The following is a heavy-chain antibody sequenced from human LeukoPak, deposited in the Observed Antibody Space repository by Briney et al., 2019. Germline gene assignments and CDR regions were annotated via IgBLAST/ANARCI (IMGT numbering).Heavy chain of an antibody. D-gene: IGHD3-22*01. CDR2: IYTSGST. V-gene: IGHV4-59*10. CDR1: GGSFSGYY. J-gene: IGHJ4*02. CDR3: ARSSSGYLRYYFDY. Sequence: PSETLSLTCAVYGGSFSGYYWSWIRQPPGKGLEWIGRIYTSGSTNYNPSLKSRVTMSVDTSKNQFSLKLSSVTAADRAVYYCARSSSGYLRYYFDYWGQGTLVTVSS.